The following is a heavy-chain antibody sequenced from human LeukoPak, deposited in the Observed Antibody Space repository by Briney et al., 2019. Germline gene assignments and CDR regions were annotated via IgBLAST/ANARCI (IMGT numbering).Heavy chain of an antibody. CDR1: GFTFSSYA. Sequence: GSLRLSCAASGFTFSSYAMSWVRQAPGKGLEWVSAISGSGGSTYYADSVKGRFTIARDNSKNTLYLQMNSLRAEDTAVYYCAKGSPLSSTSTYYFDYWGQGTLVTVSS. J-gene: IGHJ4*02. CDR3: AKGSPLSSTSTYYFDY. CDR2: ISGSGGST. D-gene: IGHD2-2*01. V-gene: IGHV3-23*01.